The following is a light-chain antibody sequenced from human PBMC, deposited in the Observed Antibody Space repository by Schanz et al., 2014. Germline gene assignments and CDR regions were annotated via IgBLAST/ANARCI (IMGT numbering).Light chain of an antibody. Sequence: DIQMTQSPSTLSAFVGDRVTITCRASQGISSWLAWYQQKPGKAPKLLIYAASTLQSGVPSRFSGSGSGTEFTLTINSLQPEDFATYYCLQHKTYPWTFGQGTKVAIK. V-gene: IGKV1-9*01. J-gene: IGKJ1*01. CDR1: QGISSW. CDR3: LQHKTYPWT. CDR2: AAS.